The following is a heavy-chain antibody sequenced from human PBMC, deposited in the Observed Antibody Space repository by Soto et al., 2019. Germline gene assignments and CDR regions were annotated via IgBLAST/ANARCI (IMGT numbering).Heavy chain of an antibody. D-gene: IGHD3-10*01. J-gene: IGHJ6*03. CDR3: ARGAYGSGSYSSRGLLYYYFMDV. V-gene: IGHV4-39*07. CDR2: IYYSGST. Sequence: PSETLSLTCTVSGGSISSSSYYWGWIRQPPGKGLEWIGSIYYSGSTYYNPSLKSRVTISVDTSKNQFSLKLSSVTAADTAVYYCARGAYGSGSYSSRGLLYYYFMDVWGKGTTVTVSS. CDR1: GGSISSSSYY.